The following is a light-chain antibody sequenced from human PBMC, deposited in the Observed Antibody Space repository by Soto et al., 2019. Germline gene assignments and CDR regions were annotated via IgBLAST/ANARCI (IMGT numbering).Light chain of an antibody. J-gene: IGKJ1*01. CDR3: QQYGTSPWT. Sequence: EILMTQSPATLSVSPGERATLSCRASQSVDSNLAWYQQKPGQAPRLLIYGASTRATGISARFSGSGSGTDFTLTISRLEPEDSAVYYCQQYGTSPWTFGQGTKVDIK. V-gene: IGKV3-15*01. CDR1: QSVDSN. CDR2: GAS.